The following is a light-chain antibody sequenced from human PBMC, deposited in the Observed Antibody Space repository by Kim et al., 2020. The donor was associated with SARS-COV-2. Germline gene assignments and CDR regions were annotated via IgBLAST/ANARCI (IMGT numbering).Light chain of an antibody. CDR3: QQTYDPPYT. CDR2: AVS. CDR1: HSISRN. Sequence: SASVGDRVTITRRASHSISRNLNWYQQKPGKAPNLLIYAVSKLQSGVPSRFTGSGSGTDFTLTISSLHPEDFASYYCQQTYDPPYTFGQGTKLEIK. V-gene: IGKV1-39*01. J-gene: IGKJ2*01.